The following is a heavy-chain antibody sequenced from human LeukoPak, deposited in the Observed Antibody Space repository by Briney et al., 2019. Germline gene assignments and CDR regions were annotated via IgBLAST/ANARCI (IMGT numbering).Heavy chain of an antibody. CDR3: ANARGFSLLGVVIED. D-gene: IGHD3-3*01. Sequence: IIPIFGTANYAQKFQGRATITADESTSTAYMELSSLRSEDTAVYYCANARGFSLLGVVIEDWGQGTLVTVSS. V-gene: IGHV1-69*01. J-gene: IGHJ4*02. CDR2: IIPIFGTA.